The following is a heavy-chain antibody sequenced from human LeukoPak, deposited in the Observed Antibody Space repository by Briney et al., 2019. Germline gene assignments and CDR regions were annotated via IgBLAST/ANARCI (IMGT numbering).Heavy chain of an antibody. CDR2: INGVGGRT. CDR1: GFTFSTYA. J-gene: IGHJ4*02. CDR3: AKAGVNHPFDS. V-gene: IGHV3-23*01. Sequence: GGSLRLSCAASGFTFSTYAMSWVRQVPGKGLEWVSAINGVGGRTYYADSVKGRFTISRDNSKNTLYLQMNSLRAEDTAGYYCAKAGVNHPFDSWGQGTLATVSS. D-gene: IGHD1-14*01.